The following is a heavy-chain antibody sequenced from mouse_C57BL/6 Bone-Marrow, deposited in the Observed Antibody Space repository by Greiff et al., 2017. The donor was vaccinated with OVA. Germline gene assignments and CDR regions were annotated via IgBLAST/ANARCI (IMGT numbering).Heavy chain of an antibody. D-gene: IGHD1-1*01. Sequence: EVKLEESGGGLVQPGGSMKLSCAASGFTFSDAWMDWVRQSPEKGLEWVAEIRNKANNHATYYAESVKGRFTISRDDSKSSVYLQMNSLRAEDTGIYYCTRVGSSFLYYAMDYWGQGTSVTVSS. CDR1: GFTFSDAW. CDR2: IRNKANNHAT. V-gene: IGHV6-6*01. J-gene: IGHJ4*01. CDR3: TRVGSSFLYYAMDY.